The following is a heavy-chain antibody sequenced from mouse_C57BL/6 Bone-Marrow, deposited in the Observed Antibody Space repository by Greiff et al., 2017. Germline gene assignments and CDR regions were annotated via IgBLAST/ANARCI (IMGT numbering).Heavy chain of an antibody. V-gene: IGHV1-81*01. J-gene: IGHJ3*01. CDR2: IYPRSGNT. Sequence: QVQLQQSGAELARPGASVKLSCKASGYTFTSYGISWVKQRTGQGLEWIGEIYPRSGNTYYNKKFKGKATLTADKSSSTAYMELRSLTSEDSAVXFCARTAITPLAYWGQGTLVTVSA. D-gene: IGHD1-1*01. CDR3: ARTAITPLAY. CDR1: GYTFTSYG.